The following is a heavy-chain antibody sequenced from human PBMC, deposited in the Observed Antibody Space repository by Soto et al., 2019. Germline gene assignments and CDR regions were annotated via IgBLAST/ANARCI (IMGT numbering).Heavy chain of an antibody. J-gene: IGHJ4*02. CDR1: GGSISSRSYY. D-gene: IGHD3-22*01. Sequence: SETLSLTCTVSGGSISSRSYYWGWIRQPPGKGLEWIGSIYYSGSTYDNPSLKSRVTVSVDTSKNQFSLRLRSVTAADTALYYCARLLYDSRGYYYFDYWGQGTLVTVSS. CDR2: IYYSGST. CDR3: ARLLYDSRGYYYFDY. V-gene: IGHV4-39*01.